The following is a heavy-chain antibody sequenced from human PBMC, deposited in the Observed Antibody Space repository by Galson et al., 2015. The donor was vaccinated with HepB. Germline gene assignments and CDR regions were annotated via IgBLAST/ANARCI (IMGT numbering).Heavy chain of an antibody. D-gene: IGHD2-2*02. V-gene: IGHV3-23*01. CDR1: GFTFSSHA. CDR3: AGYCSTTSCYRGRFAFDI. J-gene: IGHJ3*02. Sequence: SLRLSCAASGFTFSSHAMSWVRQAPGKGLEWVSAISGSGGTTFYADSVKGRFTTSKDNSKNTLYLQMNSLRAEDTALYYCAGYCSTTSCYRGRFAFDIWGQGTMVTVSS. CDR2: ISGSGGTT.